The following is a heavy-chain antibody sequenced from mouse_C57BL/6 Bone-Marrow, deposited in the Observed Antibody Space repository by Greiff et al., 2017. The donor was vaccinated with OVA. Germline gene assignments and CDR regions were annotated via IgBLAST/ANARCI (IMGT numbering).Heavy chain of an antibody. J-gene: IGHJ4*01. CDR3: GPYAMDY. CDR1: GYSITSGYY. V-gene: IGHV3-6*01. CDR2: ISYDGSN. Sequence: EVKLQESGPGLVKPSQSLSLTCSVTGYSITSGYYWNWIRQFPGNKLEWMGYISYDGSNKYNPSLKNRISITRDTSKNQFFLKLNSVTTEDTATDYCGPYAMDYWGQGTSVTVSS.